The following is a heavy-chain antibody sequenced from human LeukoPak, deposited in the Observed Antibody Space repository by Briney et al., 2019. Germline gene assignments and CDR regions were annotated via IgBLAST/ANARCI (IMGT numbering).Heavy chain of an antibody. CDR1: GGSVSSGSYY. D-gene: IGHD4-17*01. Sequence: KPSETLSLTCTVSGGSVSSGSYYWSWIRQPPGKGLEWIGYIYYSGSTNYNPSLKSRVTISVDTSKNQFPLKLSSVTAADTAVYYCARALATVTTGGMDVWGKGTTVTVSS. J-gene: IGHJ6*04. CDR3: ARALATVTTGGMDV. CDR2: IYYSGST. V-gene: IGHV4-61*01.